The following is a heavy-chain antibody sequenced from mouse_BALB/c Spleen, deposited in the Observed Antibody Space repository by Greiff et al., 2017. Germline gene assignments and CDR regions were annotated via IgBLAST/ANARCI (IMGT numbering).Heavy chain of an antibody. Sequence: EVQLVESGGGLVQPGGSRKLSCAASGFTFSSFGMHWVRQAPEKGLEWVAYISSGSSTIYYADTVKGRFTISRDNPKNTLFLQMTSLRSEDTAMYYCARGGTFDVWGAGTTVTVSS. CDR2: ISSGSSTI. J-gene: IGHJ1*01. D-gene: IGHD2-14*01. V-gene: IGHV5-17*02. CDR3: ARGGTFDV. CDR1: GFTFSSFG.